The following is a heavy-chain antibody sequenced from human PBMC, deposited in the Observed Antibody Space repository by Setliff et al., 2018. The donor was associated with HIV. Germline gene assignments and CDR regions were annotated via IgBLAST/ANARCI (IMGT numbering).Heavy chain of an antibody. CDR3: AGPRGDEAFDI. D-gene: IGHD3-10*01. Sequence: PSETLSLTCTVSGGSISSGSYYWSWIRQPAGKGLEWIGHIYTSGSTNYNPSLKSRVTISVDTSKNQFSLKLSSVTAADTAVYYCAGPRGDEAFDIWGQGTKVTVSS. J-gene: IGHJ3*02. CDR2: IYTSGST. V-gene: IGHV4-61*09. CDR1: GGSISSGSYY.